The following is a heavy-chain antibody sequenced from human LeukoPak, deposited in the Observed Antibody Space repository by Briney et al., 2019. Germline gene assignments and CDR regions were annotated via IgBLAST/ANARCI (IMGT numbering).Heavy chain of an antibody. CDR3: AKATRRGAAIGAFDI. CDR2: SLYDGTMA. J-gene: IGHJ3*02. CDR1: GFTFSDYS. V-gene: IGHV3-30*04. Sequence: PGGSLRLSCAASGFTFSDYSMHWIRQAPGKGLEWVAVSLYDGTMAYYAESVKGRFTISRDNAKNSLYLQMNSLRAEDMALYYCAKATRRGAAIGAFDIWGQGTMVTVSS. D-gene: IGHD2-2*01.